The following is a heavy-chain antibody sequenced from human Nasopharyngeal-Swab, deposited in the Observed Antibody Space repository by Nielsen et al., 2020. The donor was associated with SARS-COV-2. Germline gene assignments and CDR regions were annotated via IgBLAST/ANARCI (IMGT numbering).Heavy chain of an antibody. D-gene: IGHD7-27*01. Sequence: ASVKVSCKASGYTFTGYYMHWVRQAPGQGLEWMGRINPNSGGTNYAQKFQGRVTMTRDTSISTAYMELSRLRSDDTAVYCCARSPCADPLGLVYWGQGTLVTVSS. CDR2: INPNSGGT. CDR3: ARSPCADPLGLVY. CDR1: GYTFTGYY. V-gene: IGHV1-2*06. J-gene: IGHJ4*02.